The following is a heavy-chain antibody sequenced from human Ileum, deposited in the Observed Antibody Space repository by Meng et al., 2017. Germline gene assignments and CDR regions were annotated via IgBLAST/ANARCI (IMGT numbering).Heavy chain of an antibody. CDR2: NDHFGTT. J-gene: IGHJ5*02. CDR3: VFFWSGYFT. D-gene: IGHD3-3*01. V-gene: IGHV4-34*01. CDR1: GGSRSGYY. Sequence: VHLQQWGAGLVKPSETLSLTCAVFGGSRSGYYCNWFRQPPGKGLVWIGGNDHFGTTHHYPALKGRLTISVDTSKNQISLRLTSVIAADTAVYYCVFFWSGYFTSGQGTLVTVSS.